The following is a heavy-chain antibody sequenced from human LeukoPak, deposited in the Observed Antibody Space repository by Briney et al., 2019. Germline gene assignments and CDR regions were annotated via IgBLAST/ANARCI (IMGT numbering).Heavy chain of an antibody. V-gene: IGHV4-59*08. CDR3: ARLEPYGMDV. CDR1: GGSIIAYH. J-gene: IGHJ6*02. D-gene: IGHD1-14*01. CDR2: INYSGST. Sequence: SETLYLTCAVSGGSIIAYHWTWIRQPPGKGLEWIAYINYSGSTKYNPSFKSRATISLDASQNQFSLKLNSVTAADTAVYYCARLEPYGMDVWGQGTTVTVSS.